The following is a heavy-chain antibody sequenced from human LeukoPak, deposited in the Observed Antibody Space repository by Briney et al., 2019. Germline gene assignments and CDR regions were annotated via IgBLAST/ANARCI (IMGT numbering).Heavy chain of an antibody. V-gene: IGHV3-21*01. CDR1: GFTFNTYS. Sequence: GGSLRLSCAASGFTFNTYSMNWVRQAPGKGLEWVSSISDNSNYIYYSDSAEGRFTISRDNAKNSLYLQMNSLRVEDTAVYYCANHFACGSTSCPPFDSWGQGTLVTVSS. CDR3: ANHFACGSTSCPPFDS. D-gene: IGHD2-2*01. J-gene: IGHJ4*02. CDR2: ISDNSNYI.